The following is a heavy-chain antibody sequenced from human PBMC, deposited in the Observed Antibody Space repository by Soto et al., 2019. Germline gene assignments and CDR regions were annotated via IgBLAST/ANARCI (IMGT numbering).Heavy chain of an antibody. CDR3: AGEVGGTGLQF. J-gene: IGHJ4*02. V-gene: IGHV1-69*12. D-gene: IGHD1-1*01. CDR2: IIPMFGIV. Sequence: QVQLVQSGAEAKKPGSSVKVSCKTSGGSFKNYGFNWVRQVPGQGLEWMGGIIPMFGIVKFGQILQGRVTFTADESTGTAYMELTSLNPEDTAVYYCAGEVGGTGLQFWGQGTLVIASS. CDR1: GGSFKNYG.